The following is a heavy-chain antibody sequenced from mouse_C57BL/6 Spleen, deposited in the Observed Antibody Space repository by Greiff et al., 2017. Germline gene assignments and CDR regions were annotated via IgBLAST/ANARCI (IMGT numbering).Heavy chain of an antibody. CDR1: GYTFTSYW. CDR3: ARGPYYGSSPFAY. Sequence: QVHVKQSGTELVKPGASVKLSCKASGYTFTSYWMHWVKQRPGQGLEWIGNINPSNGGTNYNEKFKSKATLTVDKSSSTAYMQLSSLTAEDSAVYYCARGPYYGSSPFAYWGQGTLVTVSA. D-gene: IGHD1-1*01. V-gene: IGHV1-53*01. J-gene: IGHJ3*01. CDR2: INPSNGGT.